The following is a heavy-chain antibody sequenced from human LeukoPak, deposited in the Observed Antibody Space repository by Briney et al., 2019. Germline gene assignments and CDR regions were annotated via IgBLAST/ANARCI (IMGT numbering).Heavy chain of an antibody. CDR1: GGSISSYY. V-gene: IGHV4-59*08. J-gene: IGHJ4*02. CDR3: ARLGIGVVPSAMLGDYYFDY. CDR2: IYYSGST. D-gene: IGHD2-2*01. Sequence: SETLSLTCTVSGGSISSYYWSWIRQPPGKGLEWIGYIYYSGSTKYNPSLKSRVTISVDTSESQFSLKLTSVTAADTAVYYCARLGIGVVPSAMLGDYYFDYWGRGTLVTVSS.